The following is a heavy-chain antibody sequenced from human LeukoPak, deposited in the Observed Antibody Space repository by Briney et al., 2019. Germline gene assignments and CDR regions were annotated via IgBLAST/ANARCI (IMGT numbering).Heavy chain of an antibody. CDR3: ARVYDSSGYFNFDY. Sequence: PGGSLRLSCAASGFIFSDYGMHWVRQAPGKGLEWVAVIWNNGNNKYADSVRGRFTISRDDSKNTLYLQMDSLRAEDTAVYYCARVYDSSGYFNFDYWGQGTLVTVSS. V-gene: IGHV3-33*01. CDR1: GFIFSDYG. J-gene: IGHJ4*02. D-gene: IGHD3-22*01. CDR2: IWNNGNNK.